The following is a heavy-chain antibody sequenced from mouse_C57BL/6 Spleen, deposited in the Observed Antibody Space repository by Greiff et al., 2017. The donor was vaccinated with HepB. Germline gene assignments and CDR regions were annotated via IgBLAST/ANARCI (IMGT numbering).Heavy chain of an antibody. CDR2: ISSGSSTI. J-gene: IGHJ4*01. CDR3: ARPGGPGAMDY. CDR1: GFTFSDYG. Sequence: EVKLVESGGGLVKPGGSLKLSCAASGFTFSDYGMHWVRQAPEKGLEWVAYISSGSSTIYYADTVKGRFTISRDNAKNTLFLQMTSLRSEDTAMYYCARPGGPGAMDYWGQGTSVTVSS. V-gene: IGHV5-17*01.